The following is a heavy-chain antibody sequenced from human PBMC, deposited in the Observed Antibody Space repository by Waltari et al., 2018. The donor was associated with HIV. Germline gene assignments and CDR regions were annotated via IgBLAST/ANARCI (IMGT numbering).Heavy chain of an antibody. V-gene: IGHV3-30*18. Sequence: QVQLVESGGGVVQPGRSLRLSCAASGFTFSSYGMHWVRQAPGKGLEWVAVISYDGSNKYYADSVKGRFTISRDNSKNTLYLQMNSLRAEDTAVYYCAKDSLIVGATETAYWGQGTLVTVSS. CDR2: ISYDGSNK. CDR3: AKDSLIVGATETAY. J-gene: IGHJ4*02. D-gene: IGHD1-26*01. CDR1: GFTFSSYG.